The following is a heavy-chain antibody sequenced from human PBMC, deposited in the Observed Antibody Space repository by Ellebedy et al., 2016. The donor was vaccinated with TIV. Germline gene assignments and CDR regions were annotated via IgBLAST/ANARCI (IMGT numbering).Heavy chain of an antibody. Sequence: GESLKISCTASGFTFTAHYMDWVRQAPGKGLEWVARIRNKPRSYTSEHAASVKGRFAISRDDSKNSLYLEMNSLKTEDTAVYYCATDPDGVYGDTSAYWGRGTLVTVSS. V-gene: IGHV3-72*01. CDR2: IRNKPRSYTS. J-gene: IGHJ4*02. CDR1: GFTFTAHY. D-gene: IGHD4-17*01. CDR3: ATDPDGVYGDTSAY.